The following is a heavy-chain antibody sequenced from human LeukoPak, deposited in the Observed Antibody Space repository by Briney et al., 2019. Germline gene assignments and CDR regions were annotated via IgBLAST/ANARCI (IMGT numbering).Heavy chain of an antibody. CDR3: ARAPDPTIFGEKNGVNWFDP. CDR1: GYTFTGYY. CDR2: INPSGGST. J-gene: IGHJ5*02. Sequence: ASVKVSCKASGYTFTGYYMHWVRQAPGQGLEWMGIINPSGGSTSYAQKFQGRVTMTRDTSTSTVYMELSSLRSEDTAVYYCARAPDPTIFGEKNGVNWFDPWGQGTLVTVSS. V-gene: IGHV1-46*01. D-gene: IGHD3-3*01.